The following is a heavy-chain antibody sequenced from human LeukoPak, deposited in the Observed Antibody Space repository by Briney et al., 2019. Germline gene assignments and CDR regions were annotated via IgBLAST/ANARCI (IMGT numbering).Heavy chain of an antibody. V-gene: IGHV4-4*07. J-gene: IGHJ5*02. CDR1: GGSISGDY. CDR3: AREVDYGNWFDP. Sequence: PSETLSLTCTVSGGSISGDYWSWVRQPAGTGLEWIGRIHGSGSTIYNSSLKGRVTMSVDTSKNQFSLRLSSVTAADTAVYYCAREVDYGNWFDPWGQGTLVTVSS. D-gene: IGHD4-17*01. CDR2: IHGSGST.